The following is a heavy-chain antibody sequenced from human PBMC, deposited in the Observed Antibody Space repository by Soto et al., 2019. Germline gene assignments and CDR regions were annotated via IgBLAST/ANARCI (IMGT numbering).Heavy chain of an antibody. Sequence: ASVKVSCKASGYTFTSYGISWVRQAPGQGLEWMGWISAYNGNTNYAQKLQGRVTMTTDTSTSTAYMELRSLRSDDTAVYYCARVAPKGIAAAGPPLYWGQGTLVTVSS. D-gene: IGHD6-13*01. CDR2: ISAYNGNT. CDR3: ARVAPKGIAAAGPPLY. J-gene: IGHJ4*02. CDR1: GYTFTSYG. V-gene: IGHV1-18*01.